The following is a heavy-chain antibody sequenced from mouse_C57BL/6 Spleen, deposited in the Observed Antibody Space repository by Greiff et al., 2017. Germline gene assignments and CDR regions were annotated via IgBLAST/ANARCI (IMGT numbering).Heavy chain of an antibody. CDR2: INYDGSST. V-gene: IGHV5-16*01. CDR3: ARGDDGYYEGYYAMDY. Sequence: DVKLVESEGGLVQPGSSMKLSCTASGFTFSDYYMAWVRQVPEKGLEWVANINYDGSSTYYLDSLKSRFIISRDNAKNILYLQMSRLKSEDTATYYCARGDDGYYEGYYAMDYWGQGTSVTVSS. CDR1: GFTFSDYY. D-gene: IGHD2-3*01. J-gene: IGHJ4*01.